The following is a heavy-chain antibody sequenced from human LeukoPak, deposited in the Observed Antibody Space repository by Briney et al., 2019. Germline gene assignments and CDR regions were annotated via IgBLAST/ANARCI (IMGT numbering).Heavy chain of an antibody. Sequence: GGSLRLSRAASGFTFSSYAMSWVRQAPGKGLEWVSAISGSGGSTYYADSVKGRFTISRDNSKNTLYLQMNSLRAEDTAVYYCAKDLRNSVSPSPSAFDIWGQGTMVTVSP. CDR3: AKDLRNSVSPSPSAFDI. CDR2: ISGSGGST. V-gene: IGHV3-23*01. J-gene: IGHJ3*02. D-gene: IGHD2-8*01. CDR1: GFTFSSYA.